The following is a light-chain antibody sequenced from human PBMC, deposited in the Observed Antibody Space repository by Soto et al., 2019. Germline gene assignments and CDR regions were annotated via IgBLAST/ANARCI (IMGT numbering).Light chain of an antibody. V-gene: IGLV2-14*03. J-gene: IGLJ1*01. CDR3: CSYTTSNTRQIV. CDR1: SSDVGGYNY. CDR2: DVS. Sequence: QSALTQPASVSGSPGQSTTISCTGTSSDVGGYNYVSWYQHHPGKAPKLMIYDVSNRPSGVSNRFSGSKSGNTASLTISGLQPEDEADYYCCSYTTSNTRQIVFGTGTKLT.